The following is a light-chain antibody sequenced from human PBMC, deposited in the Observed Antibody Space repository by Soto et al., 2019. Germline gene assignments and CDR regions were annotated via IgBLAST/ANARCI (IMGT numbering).Light chain of an antibody. Sequence: DFHMTQSPSTLSASVGARVTITCRASQSISSWLAWYQQKPGKAPKLLIYKASSLESGVPSRFSGSGSGTEFTLTISSLQPDDFATYYCQQYNSYWTFGQGTKVDIK. CDR2: KAS. V-gene: IGKV1-5*03. CDR1: QSISSW. CDR3: QQYNSYWT. J-gene: IGKJ1*01.